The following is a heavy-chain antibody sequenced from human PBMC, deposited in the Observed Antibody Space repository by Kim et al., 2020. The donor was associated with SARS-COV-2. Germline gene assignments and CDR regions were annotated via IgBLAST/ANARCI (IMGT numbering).Heavy chain of an antibody. Sequence: GGSLRLSCAASGFTFSSYSMNWVRQAPGKGLEWVSSISSSSSYIYYADSVKGRFTISRDNAKNSLYLQMNSLRAEDTAVYYCAREVGDSRLLDYWGQGTLVTVSS. CDR2: ISSSSSYI. J-gene: IGHJ4*02. CDR3: AREVGDSRLLDY. D-gene: IGHD4-17*01. V-gene: IGHV3-21*01. CDR1: GFTFSSYS.